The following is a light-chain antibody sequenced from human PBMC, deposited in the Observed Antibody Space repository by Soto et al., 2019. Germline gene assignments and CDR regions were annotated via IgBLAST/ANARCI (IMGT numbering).Light chain of an antibody. Sequence: EIVMTQSPATLSVSPGERATLSCWASQSVNRYLVWYQQKPGQAPRLLMYDASKRATGIPARFSGSGSGTDFTLTISSLEPEDFAVYYCQQRDIWPWTFGQGTKVDIK. CDR3: QQRDIWPWT. J-gene: IGKJ1*01. V-gene: IGKV3-11*01. CDR2: DAS. CDR1: QSVNRY.